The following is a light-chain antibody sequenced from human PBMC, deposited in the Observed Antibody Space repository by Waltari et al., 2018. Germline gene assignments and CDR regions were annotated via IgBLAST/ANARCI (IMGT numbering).Light chain of an antibody. CDR1: QSVGRS. J-gene: IGKJ1*01. CDR3: QHYVRLPVT. V-gene: IGKV3-20*01. Sequence: EIVLTQSPGTLSLSPGERATLSVRASQSVGRSLACYQHKPGQAPRLLIYGASIRATGIPDRFSGGGSGTDFSLTISRLEPEDFAAYHCQHYVRLPVTFGQGTKVEIK. CDR2: GAS.